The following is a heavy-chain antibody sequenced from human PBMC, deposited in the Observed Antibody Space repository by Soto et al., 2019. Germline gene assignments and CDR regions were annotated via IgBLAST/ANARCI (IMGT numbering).Heavy chain of an antibody. V-gene: IGHV4-59*01. Sequence: QVQLQESGPGLVKPSETLSLTCTVSGGSISSYYWSWIRQPPGKGLEWIGYIYYSGSTNYNPSLKSRVTISVDTSKNQFSLKLSSVTAADTAVYYCARXXRXXXXTRDYYYYGMDVWGQGTTVTXSS. CDR3: ARXXRXXXXTRDYYYYGMDV. CDR2: IYYSGST. J-gene: IGHJ6*02. CDR1: GGSISSYY.